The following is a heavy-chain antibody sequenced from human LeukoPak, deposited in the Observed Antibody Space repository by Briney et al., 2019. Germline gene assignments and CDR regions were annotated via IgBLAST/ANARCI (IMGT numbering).Heavy chain of an antibody. J-gene: IGHJ4*02. CDR2: FDPEDGET. CDR3: ATVPVVPAAKGDDFDY. D-gene: IGHD2-2*01. Sequence: GASVKVSCKVSGYTLTELSMHWVRQAPGKGLEWMGGFDPEDGETIYAQKFQGRVTMTEDTSTDTAYMELSSLRSEDTAVYYCATVPVVPAAKGDDFDYWGQGTLVTVSS. V-gene: IGHV1-24*01. CDR1: GYTLTELS.